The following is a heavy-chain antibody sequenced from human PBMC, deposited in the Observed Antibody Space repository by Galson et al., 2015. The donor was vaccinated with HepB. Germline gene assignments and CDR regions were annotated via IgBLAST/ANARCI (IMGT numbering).Heavy chain of an antibody. D-gene: IGHD2-2*01. V-gene: IGHV3-74*01. J-gene: IGHJ4*02. CDR1: GFTFSSYW. Sequence: SLRLSCAASGFTFSSYWMHWVRQAPGKGLVWVSRINSDGSSTSYADSVKGRFTISRDNAKNTLYLQMNSLRAEDTAVYYCASIRPKYCSSTSCPRSNGYWGQGTLVTVSS. CDR2: INSDGSST. CDR3: ASIRPKYCSSTSCPRSNGY.